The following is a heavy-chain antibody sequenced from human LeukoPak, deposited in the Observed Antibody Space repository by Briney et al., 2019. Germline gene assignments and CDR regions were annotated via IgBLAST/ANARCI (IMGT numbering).Heavy chain of an antibody. Sequence: PGGSLRLSCSASGFTFSSYAMHWVRQAPGKGLEYVSAISSNGGSTYYADSVKGRFTISRDNSKNTLYLQMSSLRAEDTAVYYCVKDGIAAASRGVRWFDPWGQRTLVTVSS. CDR3: VKDGIAAASRGVRWFDP. D-gene: IGHD6-13*01. J-gene: IGHJ5*02. V-gene: IGHV3-64D*06. CDR2: ISSNGGST. CDR1: GFTFSSYA.